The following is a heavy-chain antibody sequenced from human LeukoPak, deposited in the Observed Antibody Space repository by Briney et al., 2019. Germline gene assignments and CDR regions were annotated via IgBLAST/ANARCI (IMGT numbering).Heavy chain of an antibody. CDR2: ILSDGSNK. CDR1: GFTFSSYG. D-gene: IGHD6-19*01. CDR3: AKGGSSGWFDYFDY. V-gene: IGHV3-30*18. Sequence: GWSLRLSCAASGFTFSSYGIHWVRQAPGKGLEWVAVILSDGSNKYYADSVKGRFTISRDNSKNTLYLQMNSLRAEDTAVYYCAKGGSSGWFDYFDYWGQGTLVTVSS. J-gene: IGHJ4*02.